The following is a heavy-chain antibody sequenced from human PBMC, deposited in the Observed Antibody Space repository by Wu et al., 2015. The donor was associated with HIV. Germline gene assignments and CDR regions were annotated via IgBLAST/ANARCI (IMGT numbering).Heavy chain of an antibody. V-gene: IGHV1-2*02. J-gene: IGHJ4*02. CDR2: INPNSGGT. CDR3: ATDSRDYNDVKRFSYYYFDH. CDR1: GYTVSNYY. D-gene: IGHD2-8*01. Sequence: QAQLVQSGAEVKKPGASVKVSCKASGYTVSNYYIHWIQQAPGLGLEWMGWINPNSGGTNYAQKFQGRVTMTRDTSISTAYMELSGLTSDDTAIYFCATDSRDYNDVKRFSYYYFDHWGQGTLVTVSS.